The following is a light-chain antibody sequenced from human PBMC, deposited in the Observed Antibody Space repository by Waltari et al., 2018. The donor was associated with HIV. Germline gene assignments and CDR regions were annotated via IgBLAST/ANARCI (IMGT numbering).Light chain of an antibody. Sequence: DVVMTQSPRPLPGTLGPPASIPCRSSQSLVNSDGNAYLNCFQQRPGQTPRRLFDKVSDRDTGVPDRFSGSGSGTDFTLKISRVEADDVGVFYCMQDTHWPRTFGQGTKVEIK. CDR1: QSLVNSDGNAY. CDR2: KVS. CDR3: MQDTHWPRT. V-gene: IGKV2-30*01. J-gene: IGKJ1*01.